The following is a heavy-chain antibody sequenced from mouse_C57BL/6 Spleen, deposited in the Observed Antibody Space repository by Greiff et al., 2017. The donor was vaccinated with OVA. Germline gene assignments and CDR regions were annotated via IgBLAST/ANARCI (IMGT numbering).Heavy chain of an antibody. J-gene: IGHJ2*01. CDR1: GYTFTSYW. CDR2: IDTNRGGT. CDR3: ARGYINYDY. Sequence: QVQLQQPGAELVKPGASVKLSCKASGYTFTSYWMHWVKQRPGRGLEWIGRIDTNRGGTTYHEKFKSKATLTVAKHYNKAYMQLSIRTSVDSAVYYGARGYINYDYGGQGTTLTVSS. D-gene: IGHD2-5*01. V-gene: IGHV1-72*01.